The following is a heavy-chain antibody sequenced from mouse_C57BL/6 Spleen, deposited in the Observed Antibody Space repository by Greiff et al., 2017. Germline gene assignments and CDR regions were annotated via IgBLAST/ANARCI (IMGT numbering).Heavy chain of an antibody. Sequence: QVQLQQPGAELVMPGASVKLSCKASGYTFTSYWMHWVKQRPGQGLEWIGEIDPSDSYTNYNQKFKGKSTLTVDKSSSTAYMQLSSLTSDDSAVYYCARNYYDYDGGPFAYWGQGTLVTVSA. D-gene: IGHD2-4*01. CDR1: GYTFTSYW. CDR2: IDPSDSYT. J-gene: IGHJ3*01. V-gene: IGHV1-69*01. CDR3: ARNYYDYDGGPFAY.